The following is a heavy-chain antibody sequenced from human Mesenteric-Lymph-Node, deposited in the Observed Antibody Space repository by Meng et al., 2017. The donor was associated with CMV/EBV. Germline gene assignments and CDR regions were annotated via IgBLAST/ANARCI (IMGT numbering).Heavy chain of an antibody. D-gene: IGHD3-3*01. Sequence: GESLRLSCAASGFTFGSNWMHWVRQAPGKGLVWVSRINSDGSSTSYADSVKGRFTISRDKAKNTLYLQRNSLRAEDTDVYYCARGGVVKEGYYYGMDVWGQGTTVTVSS. CDR2: INSDGSST. V-gene: IGHV3-74*01. J-gene: IGHJ6*02. CDR3: ARGGVVKEGYYYGMDV. CDR1: GFTFGSNW.